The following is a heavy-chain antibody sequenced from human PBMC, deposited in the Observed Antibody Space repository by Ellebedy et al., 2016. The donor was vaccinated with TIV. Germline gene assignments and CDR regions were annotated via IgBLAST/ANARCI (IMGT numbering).Heavy chain of an antibody. D-gene: IGHD6-19*01. J-gene: IGHJ4*02. CDR3: ARGGRDQWLIDY. CDR1: GFTFSQYW. Sequence: PGGSLRLSCAASGFTFSQYWMHWVRQAPGKGLVWLSRINRDGSSANYADSVKGRFSISRDNSKNTLYVQMNSLRAEDTAVYYCARGGRDQWLIDYWGQGTLVTVSS. V-gene: IGHV3-74*01. CDR2: INRDGSSA.